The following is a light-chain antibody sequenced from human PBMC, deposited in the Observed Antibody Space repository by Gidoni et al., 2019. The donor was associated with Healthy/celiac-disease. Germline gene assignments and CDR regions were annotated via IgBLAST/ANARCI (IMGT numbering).Light chain of an antibody. CDR1: QSISSW. V-gene: IGKV1-5*03. J-gene: IGKJ4*01. CDR3: QQYNSYWVT. Sequence: DIQMTQSPSTLSASVGDRVTITCRARQSISSWLAWYQQKPGKAPKLLIYKASSLESGVPSRFSGSGSGTEFTLTISSLQPDDFATYYCQQYNSYWVTFGGGTKVEIK. CDR2: KAS.